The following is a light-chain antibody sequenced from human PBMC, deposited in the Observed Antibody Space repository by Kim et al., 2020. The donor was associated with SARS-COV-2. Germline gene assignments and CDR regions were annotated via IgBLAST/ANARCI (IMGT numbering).Light chain of an antibody. CDR1: SSDVGAYDY. V-gene: IGLV2-14*03. CDR3: SSYTRDNTLV. Sequence: GQSITISCTGTSSDVGAYDYLAWYQQLPGEAPTLLIYDVANRPAGVSNRFSGSKSGNTASLTISGLQAEDETYYYCSSYTRDNTLVFGGGTKVTVL. CDR2: DVA. J-gene: IGLJ3*02.